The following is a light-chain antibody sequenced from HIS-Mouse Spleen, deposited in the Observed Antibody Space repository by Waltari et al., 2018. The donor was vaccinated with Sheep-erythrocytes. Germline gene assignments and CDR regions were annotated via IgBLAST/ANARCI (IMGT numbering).Light chain of an antibody. CDR1: QGICSY. CDR2: AAS. CDR3: QQLNSYLFT. Sequence: DIQLTQSPSFLSASVGDRVTITCRASQGICSYLAWYQQKPGKAPKLLIYAASTLQSGVPSRFSGSGSGTEFTLTISSLQPEDFATYYCQQLNSYLFTFGPGTKVDIK. J-gene: IGKJ3*01. V-gene: IGKV1-9*01.